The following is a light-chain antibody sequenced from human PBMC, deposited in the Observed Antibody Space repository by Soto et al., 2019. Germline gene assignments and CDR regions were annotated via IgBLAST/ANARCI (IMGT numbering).Light chain of an antibody. Sequence: DIQMTQSPSILSASVGDRVTITCRASQSISTWLAWFQQKAGKAPKLLIYAASTLESGVPLRFSGSGSGTEFTLTISSLQPDDFAVYHCQQRSNWPLTFGGGTKVEIK. CDR3: QQRSNWPLT. CDR2: AAS. CDR1: QSISTW. J-gene: IGKJ4*01. V-gene: IGKV1-5*01.